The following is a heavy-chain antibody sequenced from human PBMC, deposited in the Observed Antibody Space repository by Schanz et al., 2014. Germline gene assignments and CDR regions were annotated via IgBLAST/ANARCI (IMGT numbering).Heavy chain of an antibody. Sequence: QVQLVESGGGLVQPGRSLRLSCAASGFTFSRSGMHWVRQAPGKGLEWVAIIWFDGSNKYYADSVKGRFTISRDNSKNTLLLQMNSLRAEDTAVYYCTRGSGSRSYGWYYDSWGQGTLVTVSS. V-gene: IGHV3-33*01. CDR3: TRGSGSRSYGWYYDS. CDR1: GFTFSRSG. CDR2: IWFDGSNK. D-gene: IGHD3-10*01. J-gene: IGHJ4*02.